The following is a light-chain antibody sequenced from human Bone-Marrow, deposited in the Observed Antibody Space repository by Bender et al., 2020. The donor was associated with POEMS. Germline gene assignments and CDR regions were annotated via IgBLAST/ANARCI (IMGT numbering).Light chain of an antibody. CDR2: GNN. V-gene: IGLV1-40*01. J-gene: IGLJ2*01. CDR1: SSNIGAGSD. CDR3: SSYGGANNVL. Sequence: QSVLTQPPSVSGTPGQRVTISCSGSSSNIGAGSDVNWYQQLPGTAPKVFIYGNNNRPSGVPDRISGSKSGTSASLAITGLQAEDEAVYYCSSYGGANNVLFGGGTKVTVL.